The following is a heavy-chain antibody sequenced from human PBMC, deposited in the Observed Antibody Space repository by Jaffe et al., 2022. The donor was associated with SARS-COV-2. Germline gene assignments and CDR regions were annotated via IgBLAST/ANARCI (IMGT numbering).Heavy chain of an antibody. D-gene: IGHD3-22*01. CDR3: ARGGGGYSDGTGYWEY. CDR2: IRQDGSER. CDR1: GFTFNIYW. Sequence: EVQLVESGGGLVQPGGSLRLSCAASGFTFNIYWMTWVRQAPGKGLEWVANIRQDGSERYYVDSVKGRFTISRDNARHSLSLQMNSLRAEDTAVYYCARGGGGYSDGTGYWEYWGQGTLVTVSS. J-gene: IGHJ4*02. V-gene: IGHV3-7*01.